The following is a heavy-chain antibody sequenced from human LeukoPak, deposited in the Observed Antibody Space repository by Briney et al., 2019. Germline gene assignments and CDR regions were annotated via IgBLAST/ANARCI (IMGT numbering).Heavy chain of an antibody. CDR1: GGTFSSYA. Sequence: GSSVKVSCKASGGTFSSYAISWVRQAPGQGLEWMGGIIPIFGTANYAQKFQGRVTITADKSTSTAYMELSSLRSEDTAVYYCARGLSFKYQLLWEPGAFDIWGQGTMVTVSS. V-gene: IGHV1-69*06. CDR2: IIPIFGTA. D-gene: IGHD2-2*01. J-gene: IGHJ3*02. CDR3: ARGLSFKYQLLWEPGAFDI.